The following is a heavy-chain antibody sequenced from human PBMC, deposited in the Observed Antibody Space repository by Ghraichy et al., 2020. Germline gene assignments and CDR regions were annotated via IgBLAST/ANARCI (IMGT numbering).Heavy chain of an antibody. CDR3: ARSLGELSLWSFDY. V-gene: IGHV3-48*03. Sequence: GGSLRLSCAASGFAFSRYKINWVRQAPGKGLEWVSYISGSSSNTYYGDSVGGRFTISRDNAKNSLYLQMTSLSAEDTAVYYCARSLGELSLWSFDYWGQGTLVTGSS. CDR2: ISGSSSNT. CDR1: GFAFSRYK. J-gene: IGHJ4*02. D-gene: IGHD3-16*01.